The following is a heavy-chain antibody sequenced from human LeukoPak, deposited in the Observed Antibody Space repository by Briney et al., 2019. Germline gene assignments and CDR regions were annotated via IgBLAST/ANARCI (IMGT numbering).Heavy chain of an antibody. CDR1: GFTFSSYE. D-gene: IGHD3-16*01. CDR2: ISSSGSTI. Sequence: PGGSLRLSCAASGFTFSSYEMNWVRQAPGKGLEWVSYISSSGSTIYYADSVKGRFTISRDNAKNSLYLQMNSLRAEDTAVYYCARDRYDYVWGSYVFDYWGRGTLVTVSS. V-gene: IGHV3-48*03. J-gene: IGHJ4*02. CDR3: ARDRYDYVWGSYVFDY.